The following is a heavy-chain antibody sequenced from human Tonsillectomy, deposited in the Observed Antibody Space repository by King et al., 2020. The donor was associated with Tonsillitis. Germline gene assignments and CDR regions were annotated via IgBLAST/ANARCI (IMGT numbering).Heavy chain of an antibody. CDR2: NRTKANTYAT. D-gene: IGHD2/OR15-2a*01. V-gene: IGHV3-73*01. CDR1: GFTFSGSA. J-gene: IGHJ4*02. Sequence: VQLVESGGGLVQPGGSLKLSCAASGFTFSGSAMHWVRQTSGKGLEWVGRNRTKANTYATAYAASVKGRFTISRDDSNNTAYLQMNSLKTEDTALYYWARRGKSAEFTYWGQGTLVTVSS. CDR3: ARRGKSAEFTY.